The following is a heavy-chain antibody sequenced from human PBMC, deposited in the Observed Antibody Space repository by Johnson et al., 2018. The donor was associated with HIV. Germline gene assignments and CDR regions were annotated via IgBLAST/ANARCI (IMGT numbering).Heavy chain of an antibody. D-gene: IGHD6-6*01. V-gene: IGHV3-30*04. CDR3: ARDRGSSSLDAFDI. J-gene: IGHJ3*02. CDR1: GFTFSSYA. Sequence: QMLLVESGGGVVQPGRSLRLSCAASGFTFSSYAMHWVRQAPGKGLEWVAVISYDGSNKYYADSVKGRFTTSRDNSKNTLYLQMNSLRAEDTAVYYCARDRGSSSLDAFDIWGQGTMVTVSS. CDR2: ISYDGSNK.